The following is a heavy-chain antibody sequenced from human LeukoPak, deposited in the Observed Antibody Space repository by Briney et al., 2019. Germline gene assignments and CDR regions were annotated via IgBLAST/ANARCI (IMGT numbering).Heavy chain of an antibody. CDR3: ARGRGYSSGWGHFYYSIDV. CDR2: VTDTGNR. V-gene: IGHV4-34*01. CDR1: GGSFSGYY. D-gene: IGHD6-19*01. J-gene: IGHJ6*03. Sequence: SETLSLTCAVYGGSFSGYYWTWIRQPPGKGLEWIGEVTDTGNRNYNPSLRSRVNILVDTAKNQFSLKVSSVTAADTSVIYCARGRGYSSGWGHFYYSIDVWGQGTTVTVSS.